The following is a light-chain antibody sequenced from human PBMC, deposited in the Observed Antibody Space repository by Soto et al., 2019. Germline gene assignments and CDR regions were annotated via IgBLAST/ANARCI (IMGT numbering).Light chain of an antibody. CDR3: QQLDSYPIT. CDR2: DAS. V-gene: IGKV1-9*01. J-gene: IGKJ5*01. CDR1: QGINNY. Sequence: DIQLTQSPSFLSASVGDRVTITCRASQGINNYLAWYQQKPGKAPKLLIYDASTLQSGVPSRFSGSRSGTEFTITSSSLQPEDFATYYCQQLDSYPITFGQGTRLEIK.